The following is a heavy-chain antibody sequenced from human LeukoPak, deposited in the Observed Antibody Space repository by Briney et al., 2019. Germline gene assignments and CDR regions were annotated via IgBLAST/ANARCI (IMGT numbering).Heavy chain of an antibody. V-gene: IGHV4-59*12. CDR1: GGSISSYY. Sequence: RTSETLSLTCTVSGGSISSYYWSWIRQPPGKGPEWIAYTYYTAGAYYNPSLESRVSISLDASENQFSLKLSSVTAADTAVYYCARGRRELKYAPDYWGQGTLVTVSS. CDR2: TYYTAGA. D-gene: IGHD2-2*01. J-gene: IGHJ4*02. CDR3: ARGRRELKYAPDY.